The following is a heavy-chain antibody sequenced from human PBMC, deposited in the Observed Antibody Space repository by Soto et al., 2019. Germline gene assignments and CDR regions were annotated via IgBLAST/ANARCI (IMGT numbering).Heavy chain of an antibody. J-gene: IGHJ6*02. CDR3: ARDTAMGRKPYYYYYYGMDV. V-gene: IGHV1-2*04. CDR1: GYTFTGYY. Sequence: QVQLVQSGAEVKKPGASVKVSCKASGYTFTGYYMHWVRQAPGQGLEWMGWINPNSGGTNYGQKFQGWVTMTRDTSISTAYMELSRLRSDDTAVYYCARDTAMGRKPYYYYYYGMDVWGQGTTVTVSS. CDR2: INPNSGGT. D-gene: IGHD5-18*01.